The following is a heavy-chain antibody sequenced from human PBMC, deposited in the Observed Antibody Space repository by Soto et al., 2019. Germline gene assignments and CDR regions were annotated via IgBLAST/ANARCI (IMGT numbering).Heavy chain of an antibody. J-gene: IGHJ4*02. V-gene: IGHV3-7*05. CDR1: GFTFSGHW. D-gene: IGHD1-7*01. CDR3: ARDQGVPGTTGDFDY. CDR2: IKQDGTEK. Sequence: EVQLVEAGGGLVQPGGSLRLSCAASGFTFSGHWMTWVRQAPGKGLEWVANIKQDGTEKYYVGSVRGRFTISRDNAKNSVYLQMDSLRAEDSAVYYCARDQGVPGTTGDFDYWGQGTLVIVSS.